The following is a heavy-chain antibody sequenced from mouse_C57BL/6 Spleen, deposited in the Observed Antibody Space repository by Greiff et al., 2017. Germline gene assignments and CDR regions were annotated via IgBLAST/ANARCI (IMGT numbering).Heavy chain of an antibody. J-gene: IGHJ4*01. CDR1: GYTFTSYW. Sequence: QVHVKQPGAELVKPGASVKMSCKASGYTFTSYWITWVKPRPGQGLEWIGDIYPGSGSTNYNEKFKSKATLTVDTSSSTAYMQLSSLTSEDSAVYYCARDIDYYGSSYAMDYWGQGTSVTVSS. V-gene: IGHV1-55*01. CDR2: IYPGSGST. CDR3: ARDIDYYGSSYAMDY. D-gene: IGHD1-1*01.